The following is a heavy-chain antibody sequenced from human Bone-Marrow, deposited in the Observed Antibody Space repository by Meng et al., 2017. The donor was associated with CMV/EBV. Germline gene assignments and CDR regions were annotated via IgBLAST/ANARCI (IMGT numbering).Heavy chain of an antibody. CDR3: ARLPVTTRYYYYGMDG. Sequence: GSLRLSCTVSGGSIVSSSYYWGWIRQPPGKGLEWIGIFYYSGITYYRPSLKGRVTISVDTSKNQFSLKLSSVTAADTAVYYCARLPVTTRYYYYGMDGWGQGTTVTVSS. CDR1: GGSIVSSSYY. CDR2: FYYSGIT. D-gene: IGHD4-11*01. V-gene: IGHV4-39*01. J-gene: IGHJ6*02.